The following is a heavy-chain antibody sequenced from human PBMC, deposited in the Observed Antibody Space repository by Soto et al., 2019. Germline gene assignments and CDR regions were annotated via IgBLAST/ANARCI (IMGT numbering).Heavy chain of an antibody. CDR2: IYYSGST. J-gene: IGHJ6*02. Sequence: PSETLSLTCTVSGGSISSGGYYWSWIRQHPGKGLEWIGYIYYSGSTYYNPSLKSRVTISVDTSKNQFSLKLSSVTAADTAVYYCARVPVRKYYGAGSYNNYYFGMDFRAQRTTVTVSS. CDR3: ARVPVRKYYGAGSYNNYYFGMDF. V-gene: IGHV4-31*03. CDR1: GGSISSGGYY. D-gene: IGHD3-10*01.